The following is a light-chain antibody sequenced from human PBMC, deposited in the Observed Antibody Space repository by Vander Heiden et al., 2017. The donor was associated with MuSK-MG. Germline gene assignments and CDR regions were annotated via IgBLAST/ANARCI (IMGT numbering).Light chain of an antibody. CDR2: AAS. CDR1: QGISSY. V-gene: IGKV1-8*01. CDR3: QQDDSYPQT. J-gene: IGKJ1*01. Sequence: AIRMTQSPSSFSASTGDRVTITCRASQGISSYLAWYQQKPGKAPKLLIYAASTFQSAVPSRFSRSASGTDFTLTMICLHSADFATYYCQQDDSYPQTFGQGTKLELK.